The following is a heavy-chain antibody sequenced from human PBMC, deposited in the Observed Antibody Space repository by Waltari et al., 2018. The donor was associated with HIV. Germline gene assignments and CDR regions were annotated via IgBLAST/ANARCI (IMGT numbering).Heavy chain of an antibody. J-gene: IGHJ5*02. CDR3: ARSDWFDP. CDR1: GFTLSGSW. Sequence: EVQLVESGGGLVQPGGSLRLSCAASGFTLSGSWMHWVRQAPGKGLVWVSRIKSGGSITSYADSVKGRFTISRDNAKNTMYLQMNSLRVEDTAVYHCARSDWFDPWGQGTLVTVSS. CDR2: IKSGGSIT. V-gene: IGHV3-74*01.